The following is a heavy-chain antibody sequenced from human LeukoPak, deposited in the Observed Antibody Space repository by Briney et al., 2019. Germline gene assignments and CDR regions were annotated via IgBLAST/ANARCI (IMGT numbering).Heavy chain of an antibody. J-gene: IGHJ4*02. CDR3: ARDEDIFYFDY. CDR1: GGSISSSSYY. Sequence: PSETLSLTCTVSGGSISSSSYYWGWIRQPPGKGLEWIGSIYYSGSTYYNPSLKSRVTISVDTSKNQFSLKLSSVTAADTAVYYCARDEDIFYFDYWGQGTLVTVSS. D-gene: IGHD2-15*01. CDR2: IYYSGST. V-gene: IGHV4-39*07.